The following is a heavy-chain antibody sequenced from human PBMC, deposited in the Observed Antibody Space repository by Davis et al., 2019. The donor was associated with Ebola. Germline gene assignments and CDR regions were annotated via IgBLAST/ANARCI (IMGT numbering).Heavy chain of an antibody. Sequence: PSETLSLTCAVYGGSFSGYYWSWIRQPAGKGLEWIGRIYTSGSTNYNPSLKSRVTMSVDTSKNQFSLKLSSVTAADTAVYYCARGFDYWGQGTLVTVSS. J-gene: IGHJ4*02. V-gene: IGHV4-59*10. CDR3: ARGFDY. CDR2: IYTSGST. CDR1: GGSFSGYY.